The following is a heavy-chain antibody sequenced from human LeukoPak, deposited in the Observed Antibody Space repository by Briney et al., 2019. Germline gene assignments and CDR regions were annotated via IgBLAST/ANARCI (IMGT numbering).Heavy chain of an antibody. CDR3: ARKDYGSGSYYYFDY. CDR2: ISAYNANT. Sequence: GASVKVSCKASGYTFTSYGISWVRQAPGQGLEWMGWISAYNANTNYAQKLQGRVTMTTDTSTSTAYMELRSLRSDDTAVYYCARKDYGSGSYYYFDYWGQGTLVTVSS. J-gene: IGHJ4*02. D-gene: IGHD3-10*01. V-gene: IGHV1-18*01. CDR1: GYTFTSYG.